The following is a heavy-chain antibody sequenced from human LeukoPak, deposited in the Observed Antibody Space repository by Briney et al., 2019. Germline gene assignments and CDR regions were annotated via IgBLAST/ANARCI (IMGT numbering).Heavy chain of an antibody. J-gene: IGHJ4*02. CDR2: ISYDGSNK. D-gene: IGHD2-2*01. CDR1: GFTFSSYG. CDR3: ARDWYHAIDY. Sequence: GGSLRLSCAASGFTFSSYGMHWVRQAPGKGLEWVAVISYDGSNKYYADSVKGRFTISRDNAKNTLYLQMNSLRAEDTAVYYCARDWYHAIDYWGQGTLVTVSS. V-gene: IGHV3-30*03.